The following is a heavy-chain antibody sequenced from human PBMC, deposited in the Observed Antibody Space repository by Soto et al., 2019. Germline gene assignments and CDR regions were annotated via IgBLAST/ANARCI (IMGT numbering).Heavy chain of an antibody. CDR2: IYYSGST. J-gene: IGHJ6*02. CDR1: GGSISSSSYY. V-gene: IGHV4-39*01. D-gene: IGHD2-2*03. Sequence: SETLSLTCPVSGGSISSSSYYWGWIRQPPGKGLEWIGSIYYSGSTYYNPSLKSRVTIAVDTSKNQFSLKLSSVTAADTAVYYCARLGYCSSTSCYEDYYYYGMDVWGQGTTVTVSS. CDR3: ARLGYCSSTSCYEDYYYYGMDV.